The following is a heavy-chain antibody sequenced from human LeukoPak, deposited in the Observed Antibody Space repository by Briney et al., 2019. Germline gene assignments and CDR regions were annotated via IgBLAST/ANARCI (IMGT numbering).Heavy chain of an antibody. CDR1: GFTFSSYW. CDR3: ARKAALYYFDY. Sequence: GGSLRLSCAASGFTFSSYWMSWVRQAPGKGLEWVANIKQDGSEKYYVDSVKGRFTISRDNAKNSLYLQMDSLRAEDTAVYYCARKAALYYFDYWGQGTLVTVSS. D-gene: IGHD6-13*01. V-gene: IGHV3-7*01. CDR2: IKQDGSEK. J-gene: IGHJ4*02.